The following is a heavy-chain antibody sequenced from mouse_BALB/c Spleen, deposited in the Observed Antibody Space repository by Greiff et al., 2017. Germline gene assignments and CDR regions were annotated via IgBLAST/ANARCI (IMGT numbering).Heavy chain of an antibody. J-gene: IGHJ4*01. CDR3: ARDYRYDVDYYAMDY. D-gene: IGHD2-14*01. V-gene: IGHV5-9-4*01. CDR1: GFTFSSYA. CDR2: ISSGGSYT. Sequence: EVQLVESGGGLVKPGGSLKLSCAASGFTFSSYAMSWVRQSPEKRLEWVAEISSGGSYTYYPDTVTGRFTISRDNAKNTLYLEMSSLRSEDTAMYYCARDYRYDVDYYAMDYWGQGTSVTVSS.